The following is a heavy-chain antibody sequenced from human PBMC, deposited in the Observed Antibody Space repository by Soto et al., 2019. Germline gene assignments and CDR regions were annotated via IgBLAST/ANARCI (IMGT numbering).Heavy chain of an antibody. CDR2: IYYSGST. CDR1: GGSISSGGYY. D-gene: IGHD4-17*01. V-gene: IGHV4-31*03. J-gene: IGHJ6*02. Sequence: QVQLQESGPGLVKPSQTLSLTCTVSGGSISSGGYYWSWIRQHPGKGLEWIGYIYYSGSTYYNPSLKSRVTISVDTSKNQCSLKLSSVTAADTAVYYCARDYGDYESGYYYGMDVWGQGTTVTVSS. CDR3: ARDYGDYESGYYYGMDV.